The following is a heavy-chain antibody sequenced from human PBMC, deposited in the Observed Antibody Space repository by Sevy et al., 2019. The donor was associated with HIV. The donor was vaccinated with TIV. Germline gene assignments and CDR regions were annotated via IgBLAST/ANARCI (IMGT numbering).Heavy chain of an antibody. Sequence: SETLSLTCGVHDGSFSGYYWNWIRQLPGKGLEWIGEINESGITYYNPSLKSRVTISVDTSKKQFSLKVNSVTAADTAVYFWARSPPVVVVPGAPSWFDPWGQGTLVTVSS. V-gene: IGHV4-34*01. D-gene: IGHD2-2*01. CDR2: INESGIT. J-gene: IGHJ5*02. CDR1: DGSFSGYY. CDR3: ARSPPVVVVPGAPSWFDP.